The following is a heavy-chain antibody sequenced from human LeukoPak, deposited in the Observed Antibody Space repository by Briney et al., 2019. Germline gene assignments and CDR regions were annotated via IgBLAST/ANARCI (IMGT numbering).Heavy chain of an antibody. J-gene: IGHJ5*02. D-gene: IGHD3-22*01. CDR1: GFTFSSYA. V-gene: IGHV3-30*04. CDR2: ISYDGTNK. CDR3: ARDLGQYYDTSDNWFDP. Sequence: GGSLRLSCAASGFTFSSYAIHWVRQAPGKGLEGVAVISYDGTNKYYEDSVKGRFTIPRDNSKNTMYLQMNSLRAEDTAVYYCARDLGQYYDTSDNWFDPWGQGTLVTVSS.